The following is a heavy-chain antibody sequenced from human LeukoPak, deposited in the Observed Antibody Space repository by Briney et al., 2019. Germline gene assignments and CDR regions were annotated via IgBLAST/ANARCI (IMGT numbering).Heavy chain of an antibody. J-gene: IGHJ4*02. CDR3: ATTSLFADVYYFDY. D-gene: IGHD3-16*01. CDR1: GYTLTEIS. CDR2: FDPEDGET. V-gene: IGHV1-24*01. Sequence: ASVKVSCKVSGYTLTEISMHWVRQAPGKGLEWMGGFDPEDGETMYAEKFQGRVAMTEDTSTDTAYMELSSLRSEDTAVYYCATTSLFADVYYFDYWGQGAPVTVSS.